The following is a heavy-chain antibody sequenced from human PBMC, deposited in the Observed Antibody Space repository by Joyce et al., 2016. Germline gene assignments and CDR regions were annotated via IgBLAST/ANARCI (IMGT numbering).Heavy chain of an antibody. J-gene: IGHJ4*02. CDR1: GLTLSNYG. D-gene: IGHD6-25*01. CDR3: AKILTATYSSGWFLDY. V-gene: IGHV3-30*18. Sequence: QVQLVESGGGVVQPGRCLRLSCAASGLTLSNYGVHWVRQAPGKGLEMVEVISNDGIYKYDADSVKGRFTISIDNSKNTVFLEMNSLRTEDTAVYYCAKILTATYSSGWFLDYWGQGTLVTVSS. CDR2: ISNDGIYK.